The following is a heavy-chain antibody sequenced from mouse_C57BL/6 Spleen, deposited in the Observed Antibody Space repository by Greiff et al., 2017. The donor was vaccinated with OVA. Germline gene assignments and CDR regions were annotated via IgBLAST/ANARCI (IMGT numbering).Heavy chain of an antibody. J-gene: IGHJ3*01. CDR2: IDPETGGT. D-gene: IGHD2-3*01. CDR3: AITDDGYYPFAY. Sequence: QVQLQQSGAELVRPGASVTLSCKASGYTFTDYEMHWVKQTPVHGLEWIGAIDPETGGTAYNQKFKGKAILTADKSSSTAYMQLSSLTSEDSAVYYCAITDDGYYPFAYWGQGTLVTVSA. V-gene: IGHV1-15*01. CDR1: GYTFTDYE.